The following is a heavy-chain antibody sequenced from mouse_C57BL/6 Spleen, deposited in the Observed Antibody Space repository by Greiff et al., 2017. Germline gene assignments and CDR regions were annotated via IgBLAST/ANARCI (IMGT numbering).Heavy chain of an antibody. Sequence: VQLQQPGAELVKPGASVKLSCKASGYTFTSYWMHWVKQRPGQGLEWIGMIHPNSGSTNYNEKFKSKATLTVDKSSSTAYMQLSSLTSEDSAVYYCARGGEFITTVVALYYYAMDYWGQGTSVTVSS. J-gene: IGHJ4*01. CDR1: GYTFTSYW. V-gene: IGHV1-64*01. D-gene: IGHD1-1*01. CDR3: ARGGEFITTVVALYYYAMDY. CDR2: IHPNSGST.